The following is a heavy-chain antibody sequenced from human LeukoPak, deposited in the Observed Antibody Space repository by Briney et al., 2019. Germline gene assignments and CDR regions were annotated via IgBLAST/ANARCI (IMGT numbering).Heavy chain of an antibody. CDR3: ARLPVGGYYYDSSGYFHGWYYFDY. CDR1: GYTFTSYA. CDR2: INTNTGNP. V-gene: IGHV7-4-1*02. Sequence: ASVKVSCKASGYTFTSYAMNWVRQAPGQGLEWMGWINTNTGNPTYAQGFTGRFVFSLDTSVSTAYLQISSLKAEDTAVYYCARLPVGGYYYDSSGYFHGWYYFDYWGQGTLVTVSS. J-gene: IGHJ4*02. D-gene: IGHD3-22*01.